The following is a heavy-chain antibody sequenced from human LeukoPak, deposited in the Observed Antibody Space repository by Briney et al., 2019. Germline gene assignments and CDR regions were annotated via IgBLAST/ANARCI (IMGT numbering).Heavy chain of an antibody. V-gene: IGHV4-59*01. CDR3: ARGRTVTTFYY. D-gene: IGHD4-17*01. Sequence: PSETLSLNCIVSGGSNSRYYWTGLRQPPGKGLEWIGYIYYSGSTNYNPSLKSRVTISVDTSKNQFSLKLSSVTAADTAIYYCARGRTVTTFYYCGQGTLVTVSS. CDR2: IYYSGST. CDR1: GGSNSRYY. J-gene: IGHJ4*02.